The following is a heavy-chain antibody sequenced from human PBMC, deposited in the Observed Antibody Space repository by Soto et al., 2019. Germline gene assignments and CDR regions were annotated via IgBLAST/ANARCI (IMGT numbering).Heavy chain of an antibody. V-gene: IGHV5-10-1*01. Sequence: PGESLKISCQGSGYSFTTYWISWVRQMPGKGLEWMGKIDPGDSSTNYSSSFRGHITISVDRSINTAHLQFSSLKAADTAVYYCARLEKWYYNYYGLDVWGQGTMVTVSS. D-gene: IGHD1-26*01. CDR3: ARLEKWYYNYYGLDV. J-gene: IGHJ6*02. CDR2: IDPGDSST. CDR1: GYSFTTYW.